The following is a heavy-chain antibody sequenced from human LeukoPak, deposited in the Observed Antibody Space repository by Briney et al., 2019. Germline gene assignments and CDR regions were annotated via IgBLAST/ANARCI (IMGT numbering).Heavy chain of an antibody. Sequence: PGGSLRLSCAASGFTFSSYWMSWVRQAPGKGLEWVANIKQDGSEKYYVDSVKGRFTISRDNAKNSLYLQMNSLRAEDMALYYCAKGDRGGNSGAFDYWGQGTLVTVSS. D-gene: IGHD4-23*01. V-gene: IGHV3-7*03. CDR1: GFTFSSYW. J-gene: IGHJ4*02. CDR3: AKGDRGGNSGAFDY. CDR2: IKQDGSEK.